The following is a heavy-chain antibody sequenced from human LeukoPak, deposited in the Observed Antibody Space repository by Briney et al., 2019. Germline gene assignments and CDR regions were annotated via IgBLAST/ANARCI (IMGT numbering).Heavy chain of an antibody. Sequence: PGGSLRLSCSASGFTFSSYAMHWVRQAPGKGLEYVSAISSNGGSTYYAGSVKGRFTISRDNSKNTLYLQMSSLRAEDTAVYYCVKDPRIVVVPAAIGWFDPWGQGTLVTVSS. CDR3: VKDPRIVVVPAAIGWFDP. CDR2: ISSNGGST. V-gene: IGHV3-64D*06. CDR1: GFTFSSYA. D-gene: IGHD2-2*01. J-gene: IGHJ5*02.